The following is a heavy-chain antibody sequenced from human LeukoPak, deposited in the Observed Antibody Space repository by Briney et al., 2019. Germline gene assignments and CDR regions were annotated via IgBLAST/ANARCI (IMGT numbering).Heavy chain of an antibody. D-gene: IGHD3-22*01. V-gene: IGHV4-34*01. CDR3: ARDLGIVVPRYYFDY. Sequence: SETLPLTCAVYGGSFSGYYWSWIRQPPGKGLEWIGEINHSGSTNYNPSLKSRVTISVDTSKNQFSLKLSSVTAADTAVYYCARDLGIVVPRYYFDYWGQRTLVTVSS. CDR1: GGSFSGYY. J-gene: IGHJ4*02. CDR2: INHSGST.